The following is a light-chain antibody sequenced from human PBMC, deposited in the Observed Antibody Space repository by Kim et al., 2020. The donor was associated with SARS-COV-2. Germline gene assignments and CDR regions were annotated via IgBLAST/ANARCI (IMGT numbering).Light chain of an antibody. CDR1: QSINNK. CDR3: QHYNNWPLT. V-gene: IGKV3-15*01. J-gene: IGKJ1*01. Sequence: DIVMTQSPAILSVSPGERATLSCRASQSINNKLAWYQQKPGQAPRLLIDDASTRATGIPTRFSASGSGTEFTLTISSLQSEDFAVYYCQHYNNWPLTLGQGTKVDIK. CDR2: DAS.